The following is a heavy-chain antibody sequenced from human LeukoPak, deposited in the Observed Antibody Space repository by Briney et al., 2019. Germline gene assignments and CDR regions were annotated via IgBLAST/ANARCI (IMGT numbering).Heavy chain of an antibody. CDR2: VYYSGST. D-gene: IGHD3/OR15-3a*01. CDR1: GGSISSYS. J-gene: IGHJ4*02. V-gene: IGHV4-59*13. CDR3: AREGTGYYTGFDY. Sequence: PSETLSLTCTVSGGSISSYSWSWIRQPPGKGLEWIGCVYYSGSTIYNPSLKSRVTISVDTSKNHFSLKLTSLIAADTAVYYCAREGTGYYTGFDYRGQGTLVTVSS.